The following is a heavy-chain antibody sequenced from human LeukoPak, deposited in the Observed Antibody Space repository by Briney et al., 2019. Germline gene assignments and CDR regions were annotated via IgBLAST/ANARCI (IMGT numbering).Heavy chain of an antibody. CDR3: ARPISASETTSWFDP. D-gene: IGHD1-1*01. Sequence: GESLKMSCKGSGYSFTNYWIGWVRQMPGEGLEWMGIFYPGDSNTRYSPSFQGQVTISADKSIRTAYLQWSSLKASDTAMYYCARPISASETTSWFDPWGQGTLVTVSS. CDR1: GYSFTNYW. CDR2: FYPGDSNT. J-gene: IGHJ5*02. V-gene: IGHV5-51*01.